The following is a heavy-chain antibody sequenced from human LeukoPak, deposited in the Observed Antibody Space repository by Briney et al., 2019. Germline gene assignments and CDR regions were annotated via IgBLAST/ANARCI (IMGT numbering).Heavy chain of an antibody. D-gene: IGHD1-1*01. V-gene: IGHV3-30*04. CDR2: ISYDGNNK. CDR1: GFTFSSYA. J-gene: IGHJ5*02. CDR3: ARDQGERPWNWFDP. Sequence: GGSLRLSCAASGFTFSSYAMHWVRQAPGKGLEWVAVISYDGNNKYYADSVKGRFTISRDNSKNTVYLQMNSLRAEDTAVYYCARDQGERPWNWFDPWGQGTLVTVSS.